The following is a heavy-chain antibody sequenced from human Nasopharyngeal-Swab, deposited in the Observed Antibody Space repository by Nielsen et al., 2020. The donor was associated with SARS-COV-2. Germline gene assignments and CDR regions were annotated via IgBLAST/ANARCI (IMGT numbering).Heavy chain of an antibody. CDR2: FNHSGST. V-gene: IGHV4-34*01. Sequence: RQAPGKGLEWVGEFNHSGSTNYNPSLKSGVTISVDTSKNQFSLKLSSATAADTAVYYCARGPTQQLVRDYWGQGTLVTVSS. D-gene: IGHD6-13*01. J-gene: IGHJ4*02. CDR3: ARGPTQQLVRDY.